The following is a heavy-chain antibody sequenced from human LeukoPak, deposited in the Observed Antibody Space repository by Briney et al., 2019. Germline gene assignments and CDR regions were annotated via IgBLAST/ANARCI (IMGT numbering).Heavy chain of an antibody. CDR1: GGSFSGYY. V-gene: IGHV4-34*01. CDR3: ARGGYCSGGSCYSGTNWFDP. Sequence: SETLSLTCAVYGGSFSGYYWGWIRQPPGKGLEWIGEINHSGSTNYNPSLKSRVTISVDTSKNQFSLKLSSVTAADTAVYYCARGGYCSGGSCYSGTNWFDPWGQGTLVTVSS. D-gene: IGHD2-15*01. J-gene: IGHJ5*02. CDR2: INHSGST.